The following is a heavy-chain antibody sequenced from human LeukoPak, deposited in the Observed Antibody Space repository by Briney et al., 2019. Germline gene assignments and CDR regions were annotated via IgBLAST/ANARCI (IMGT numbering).Heavy chain of an antibody. CDR1: GFTFSSYA. CDR3: AKDGFHGGEADY. CDR2: ISGSGGST. Sequence: GGSLRPSCAASGFTFSSYAMSWVRQAPGKGLKWVSAISGSGGSTYYADSVKGRFTISRDNSKNTLYLQMNSLRAEDTAVYYCAKDGFHGGEADYWGQGTLVTVSS. V-gene: IGHV3-23*01. J-gene: IGHJ4*02.